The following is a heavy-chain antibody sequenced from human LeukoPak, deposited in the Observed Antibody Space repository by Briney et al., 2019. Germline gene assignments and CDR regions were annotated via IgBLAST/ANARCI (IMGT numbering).Heavy chain of an antibody. CDR3: ARRAGAYSHPYDY. CDR2: IRSKANNYAT. CDR1: GFTLSASA. V-gene: IGHV3-73*01. D-gene: IGHD4/OR15-4a*01. Sequence: GGSLRLSCAASGFTLSASAMHWVRQASGKGLEWVGRIRSKANNYATAYAASVKGRFTISRDDSKNTAYLQMNSLRAEDTAVYYCARRAGAYSHPYDYWGQGTLVTVSS. J-gene: IGHJ4*02.